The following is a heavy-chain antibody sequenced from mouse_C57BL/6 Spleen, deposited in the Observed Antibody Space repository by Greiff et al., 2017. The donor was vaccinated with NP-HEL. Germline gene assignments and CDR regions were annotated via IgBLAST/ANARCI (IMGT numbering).Heavy chain of an antibody. CDR2: IDPENGDT. D-gene: IGHD2-3*01. Sequence: VQLQQSGAELVRPGASVKLSCTASGFNIKDDYMHWVKQRPEQGLEWIGWIDPENGDTEYASKFQGKATMTADTSSNTAYLQLSSLTSEDTAVYYCTTMMRVGYALGYWGPGTSVTVSS. CDR1: GFNIKDDY. J-gene: IGHJ4*01. CDR3: TTMMRVGYALGY. V-gene: IGHV14-4*01.